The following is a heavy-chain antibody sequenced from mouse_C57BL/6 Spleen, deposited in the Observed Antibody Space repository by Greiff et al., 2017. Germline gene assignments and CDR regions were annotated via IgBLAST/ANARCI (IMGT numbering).Heavy chain of an antibody. J-gene: IGHJ4*01. CDR2: ISYDGSN. Sequence: EVKLVESGPGLVKPSQSLSLTCSVTGYSITSGYYWNWIRQFPGNKLEWMGYISYDGSNNYNPSLKNRISITRDTSKNQFFLKLNSVTTEDTATYYCARDDGYHAMDYWGQGTSVTVSS. CDR1: GYSITSGYY. CDR3: ARDDGYHAMDY. V-gene: IGHV3-6*01.